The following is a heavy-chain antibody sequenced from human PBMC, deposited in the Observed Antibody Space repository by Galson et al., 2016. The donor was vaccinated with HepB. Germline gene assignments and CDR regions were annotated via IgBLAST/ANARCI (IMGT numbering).Heavy chain of an antibody. Sequence: SLRLSCAASGFTFRNYWMHWVRQAPGKGLVWVSRINGDGSSTAYADSVKGRFTISRDIAKNMVYLQLNGLSAEDTAVYYCTRDRGLPMIRGANSPFDYWGQGTLVTVSS. CDR2: INGDGSST. CDR1: GFTFRNYW. CDR3: TRDRGLPMIRGANSPFDY. D-gene: IGHD3-10*01. V-gene: IGHV3-74*03. J-gene: IGHJ4*02.